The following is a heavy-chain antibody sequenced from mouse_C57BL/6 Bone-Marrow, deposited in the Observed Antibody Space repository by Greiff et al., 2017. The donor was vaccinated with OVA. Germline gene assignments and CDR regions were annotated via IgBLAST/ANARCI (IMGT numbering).Heavy chain of an antibody. V-gene: IGHV5-12*01. J-gene: IGHJ4*01. Sequence: EVQLVESGGGLVQPGGSLKLSCAASGFTFSDFYMYWIRQTPEKRLEWVAYIINGGGSTYYPDTVKGRFTIARDNAKNTLYLQMSRLKSEDTAMYYCARLDAMDYWGQGTSVTVSS. CDR1: GFTFSDFY. CDR2: IINGGGST. CDR3: ARLDAMDY.